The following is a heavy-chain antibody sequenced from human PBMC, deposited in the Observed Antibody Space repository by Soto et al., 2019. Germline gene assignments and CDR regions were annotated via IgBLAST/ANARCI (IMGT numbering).Heavy chain of an antibody. D-gene: IGHD1-7*01. V-gene: IGHV3-23*01. J-gene: IGHJ4*02. CDR2: MSGSSSTT. Sequence: GGSLRLSCATSGLTFSNYAMSWVRQAPGGGLEWVSSMSGSSSTTYYADSVKGRFTISRGRSKNTLYLQMSSLRAEDTALYYCAKNQERELPRVIDFWGQGTLVTVSS. CDR1: GLTFSNYA. CDR3: AKNQERELPRVIDF.